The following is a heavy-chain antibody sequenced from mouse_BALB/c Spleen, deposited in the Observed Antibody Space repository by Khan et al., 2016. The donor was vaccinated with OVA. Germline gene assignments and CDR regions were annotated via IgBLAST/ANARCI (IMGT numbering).Heavy chain of an antibody. CDR3: SRSPYGNFAY. CDR1: GFTFSTYA. Sequence: EVELVESGGALVKPGGSLKLSCAASGFTFSTYAMSWVRQTPEKRLEWVATINSDGDYTYYPDSVTGRFTISRYNAKNTLYLQMSSLRSEDTAMYYCSRSPYGNFAYWGQGTLVTVSA. D-gene: IGHD2-1*01. CDR2: INSDGDYT. J-gene: IGHJ3*01. V-gene: IGHV5-9-3*01.